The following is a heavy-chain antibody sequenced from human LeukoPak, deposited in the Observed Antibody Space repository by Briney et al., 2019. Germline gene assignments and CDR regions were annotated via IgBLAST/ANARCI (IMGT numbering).Heavy chain of an antibody. J-gene: IGHJ4*02. Sequence: VGSLRLSCAASGVTFSSYAMSWVRQAPGKGLERVSAISGSGGSTCYADSVKGRFTIARDNTKNTLHLQMNSLRAEDTAVYYCAKDHRVAADGMPKWYGYWGQGTLVTGSS. CDR2: ISGSGGST. CDR1: GVTFSSYA. CDR3: AKDHRVAADGMPKWYGY. D-gene: IGHD6-13*01. V-gene: IGHV3-23*01.